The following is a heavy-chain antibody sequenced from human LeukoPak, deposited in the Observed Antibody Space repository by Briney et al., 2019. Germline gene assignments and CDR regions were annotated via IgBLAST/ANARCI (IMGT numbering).Heavy chain of an antibody. CDR1: VFSFSSDV. Sequence: RRSLRLSCAPSVFSFSSDVMHWVRDAPEEGREWVAHISYDGSTKYYADSVKGRFTISRDNSKNTLYLQMNSLRAEEAAVYYCAKDVDYYDSSGSYYLDYWGQGTLVTVSS. V-gene: IGHV3-30*18. D-gene: IGHD3-22*01. CDR2: ISYDGSTK. J-gene: IGHJ4*02. CDR3: AKDVDYYDSSGSYYLDY.